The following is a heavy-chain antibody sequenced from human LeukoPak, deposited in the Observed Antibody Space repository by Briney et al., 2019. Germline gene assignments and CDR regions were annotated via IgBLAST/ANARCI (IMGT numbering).Heavy chain of an antibody. D-gene: IGHD3-22*01. CDR2: TYYRSKWSS. V-gene: IGHV6-1*01. CDR3: ARHPNSNSYYYVIFFDY. Sequence: SQTLSLTCAISGDSVSSKSAAWNWIRQSPSRGLEWLGRTYYRSKWSSGYAESVKSRITINPDTSKNQFSLQLRSVTPEDTAVYYCARHPNSNSYYYVIFFDYWGQGTLVTVSS. CDR1: GDSVSSKSAA. J-gene: IGHJ4*02.